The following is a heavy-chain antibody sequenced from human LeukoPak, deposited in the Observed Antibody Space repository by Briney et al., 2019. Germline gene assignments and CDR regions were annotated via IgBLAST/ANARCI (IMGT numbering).Heavy chain of an antibody. CDR1: GYSFSSHW. CDR3: ARHGGYRGNPKAHFDT. V-gene: IGHV5-51*01. J-gene: IGHJ4*02. Sequence: GESLKISCKGSGYSFSSHWIGWVRQMPGKGLEWMGIIYPGDSDTRYSPSFQGQVTISADKSLSTAYLQWSSLRASDTAMYHCARHGGYRGNPKAHFDTWGQGTLVTVSS. CDR2: IYPGDSDT. D-gene: IGHD4-23*01.